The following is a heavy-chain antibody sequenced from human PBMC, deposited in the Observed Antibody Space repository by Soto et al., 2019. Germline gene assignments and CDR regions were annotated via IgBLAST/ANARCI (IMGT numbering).Heavy chain of an antibody. CDR2: ISDTAHRI. CDR3: VILALGKFDF. V-gene: IGHV3-23*01. CDR1: GFSFGSNS. J-gene: IGHJ4*02. Sequence: EVQLLESGGGLVQPGGSLRLSCSASGFSFGSNSMAWVRQAPGKGLEWVASISDTAHRIFHADSVKGRFTISRDNSRNRLYLQMNGLNAQDTALYYGVILALGKFDFGGQGTLVIVSS. D-gene: IGHD1-26*01.